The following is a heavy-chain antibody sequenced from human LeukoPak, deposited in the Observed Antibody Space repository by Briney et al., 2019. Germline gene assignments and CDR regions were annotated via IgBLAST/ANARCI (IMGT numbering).Heavy chain of an antibody. J-gene: IGHJ4*02. Sequence: ASVTVSCKASGYTFTNYGISWVRQAPGQGLEWMGNINPYNGNTNYAQNLQGRVTMTTDTSTNTAYMELRSLRSDDTAVYYCARDQHDHVGGSYPPYFDYWGQGTLVTVSS. V-gene: IGHV1-18*01. CDR2: INPYNGNT. D-gene: IGHD3-16*02. CDR1: GYTFTNYG. CDR3: ARDQHDHVGGSYPPYFDY.